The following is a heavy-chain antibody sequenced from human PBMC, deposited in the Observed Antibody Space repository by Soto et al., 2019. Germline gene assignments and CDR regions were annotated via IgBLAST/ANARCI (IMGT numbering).Heavy chain of an antibody. Sequence: EVQLLQSGGGLVQPGGSLRLSCAASGFTFSNYAMSWVRQAPGKGMEWVSTISNTGGRTFQADSLKGRFSISRDNSKNTLYLQMNSLTEEDTAIYYCAKGLRRLLRTQYYYGLDVWGRGTTVTVSS. J-gene: IGHJ6*02. CDR1: GFTFSNYA. CDR3: AKGLRRLLRTQYYYGLDV. CDR2: ISNTGGRT. V-gene: IGHV3-23*01. D-gene: IGHD3-16*01.